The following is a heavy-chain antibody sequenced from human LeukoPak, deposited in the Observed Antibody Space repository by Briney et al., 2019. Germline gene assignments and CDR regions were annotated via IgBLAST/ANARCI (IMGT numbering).Heavy chain of an antibody. Sequence: SGPTLVKPPQTLTLTCTFSGFSLSTSGVGVGWIRQPPGKALEWLALIYWDNDKRYSPSLKSRLTITKDTSKNQVVLTMTNMDPVDTATYYCAHRGGNFQLDYWGQGTLVTVSS. J-gene: IGHJ4*02. D-gene: IGHD1-7*01. CDR3: AHRGGNFQLDY. CDR1: GFSLSTSGVG. CDR2: IYWDNDK. V-gene: IGHV2-5*02.